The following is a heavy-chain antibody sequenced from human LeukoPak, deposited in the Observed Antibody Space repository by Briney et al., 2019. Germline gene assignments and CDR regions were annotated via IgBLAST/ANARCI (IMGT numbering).Heavy chain of an antibody. CDR2: INAGNGNT. D-gene: IGHD6-13*01. J-gene: IGHJ6*02. CDR1: GYTFTSYA. V-gene: IGHV1-3*01. Sequence: ASVKVSFKASGYTFTSYAMHWVRQAPGQRLEWMGWINAGNGNTKYSQKFQGRVTITRDTSASTAYMELSSLRSEDTAVYYCARDGAAADIYYYYGMDVWGQGTTVTVSS. CDR3: ARDGAAADIYYYYGMDV.